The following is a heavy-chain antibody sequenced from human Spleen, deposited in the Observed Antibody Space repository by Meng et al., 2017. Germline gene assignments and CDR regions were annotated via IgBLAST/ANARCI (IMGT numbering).Heavy chain of an antibody. CDR3: ARGGRSGWTRRYFDL. Sequence: GQPQEWGPGLVKPSGTLSLPCAVSGGSISSSNWWSWVRQPPGKGLEWIGEIYHSGSTNYNPSLKSRVTISVDKSKNQFSLKLSSVTAADTAVYYCARGGRSGWTRRYFDLWGRGTLVTVSS. CDR2: IYHSGST. V-gene: IGHV4-4*02. D-gene: IGHD6-19*01. J-gene: IGHJ2*01. CDR1: GGSISSSNW.